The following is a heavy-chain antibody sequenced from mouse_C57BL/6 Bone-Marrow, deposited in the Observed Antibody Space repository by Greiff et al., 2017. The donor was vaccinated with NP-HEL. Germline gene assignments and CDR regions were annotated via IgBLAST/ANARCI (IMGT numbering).Heavy chain of an antibody. V-gene: IGHV1-52*01. CDR1: GYTFTSYW. J-gene: IGHJ3*01. CDR3: AREGFAY. CDR2: IDPSDSET. Sequence: QVQLQQPGAELVRPGSSVKLSCTASGYTFTSYWMHWVKQRPIQGLEWIGNIDPSDSETHYNQNLQDKATLTVDTSSSTACLQLSNLTSEDSAVYYCAREGFAYWGPGTLVTVSA.